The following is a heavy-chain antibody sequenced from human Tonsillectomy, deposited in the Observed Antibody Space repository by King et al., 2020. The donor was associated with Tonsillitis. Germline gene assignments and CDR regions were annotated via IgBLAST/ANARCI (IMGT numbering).Heavy chain of an antibody. D-gene: IGHD2-8*01. V-gene: IGHV5-10-1*03. Sequence: VQLVESGAGVKKPGESLRISCTGSGYSFTSYWMSWVRQTPGKGLEWMGRINRSDSYTNYSPSFQGHVTISADKSISNVYLQWSSRKASDTAMYYCARISGDLYRGGDNCFGPWGQGTLVTVSS. CDR3: ARISGDLYRGGDNCFGP. CDR2: INRSDSYT. CDR1: GYSFTSYW. J-gene: IGHJ5*02.